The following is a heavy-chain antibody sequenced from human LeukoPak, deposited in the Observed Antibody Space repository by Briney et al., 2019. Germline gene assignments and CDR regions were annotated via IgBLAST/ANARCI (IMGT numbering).Heavy chain of an antibody. V-gene: IGHV3-20*04. CDR2: INWNGGST. D-gene: IGHD3-22*01. CDR1: GFTFGNYG. J-gene: IGHJ4*02. Sequence: GGSLRLSCAASGFTFGNYGMSWVRQAPGKGLEWVSGINWNGGSTGYADSVEGRFTISRDNAKNSQYLQMNSLRVEDTGLYCCARERHDYDSSGYYLVDYWGQGTLVTVSS. CDR3: ARERHDYDSSGYYLVDY.